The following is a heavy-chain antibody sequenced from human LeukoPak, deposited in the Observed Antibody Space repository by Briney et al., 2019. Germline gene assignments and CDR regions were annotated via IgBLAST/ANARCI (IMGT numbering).Heavy chain of an antibody. J-gene: IGHJ4*02. Sequence: ASVKVSCKASGYTFTGYYMHWVRQAPGQGLEWMGWINPNSGGTNYAQKFQGRVTMTRDTSISTAYMELSRLRSDDTAVYYCARDLVAYCGGDCSYFDYWGQGTLVTVSS. CDR3: ARDLVAYCGGDCSYFDY. V-gene: IGHV1-2*02. CDR1: GYTFTGYY. D-gene: IGHD2-21*02. CDR2: INPNSGGT.